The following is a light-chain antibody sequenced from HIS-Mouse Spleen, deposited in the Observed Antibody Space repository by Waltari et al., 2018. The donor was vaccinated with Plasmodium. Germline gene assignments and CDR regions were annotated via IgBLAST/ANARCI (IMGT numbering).Light chain of an antibody. Sequence: QSALTQPPSASGSPGQSVTISCTGTSSDVGGYNYVSWYQQHPGKAPKLMIYDVSNRPSGVSNRFSGSKSGNTATLTISGVQAEDEADYYCSSYTSSSTLVVFGAGTKVTVL. CDR3: SSYTSSSTLVV. V-gene: IGLV2-14*03. CDR2: DVS. CDR1: SSDVGGYNY. J-gene: IGLJ1*01.